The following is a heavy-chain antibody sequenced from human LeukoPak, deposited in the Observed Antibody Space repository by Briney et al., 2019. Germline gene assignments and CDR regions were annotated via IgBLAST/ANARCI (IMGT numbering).Heavy chain of an antibody. Sequence: PGGSLRLSCVVSGFSISDSYMTWIRQTPGKGLEWLAYISGSGSDIYFADSVKGRFTISRDNAKNSLYLQMNSLRPEDTALYYCSTDPRLLMYWGQGTLVTVSS. CDR2: ISGSGSDI. V-gene: IGHV3-11*01. J-gene: IGHJ4*02. CDR3: STDPRLLMY. CDR1: GFSISDSY. D-gene: IGHD2-8*01.